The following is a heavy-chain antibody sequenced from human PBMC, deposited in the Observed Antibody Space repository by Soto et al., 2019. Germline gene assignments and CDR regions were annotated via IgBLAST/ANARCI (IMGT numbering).Heavy chain of an antibody. CDR3: ARLWGSPPGP. J-gene: IGHJ3*01. CDR1: GVSISSGNW. D-gene: IGHD3-16*01. Sequence: QVQLQESGPGLVKPSGTLSLTCAVSGVSISSGNWWSWVRQTPGKGLEWIGEIFHSGSTNYNPSLKSQVTVSVDKSKNQFSLKLSSVTAADTAVYYCARLWGSPPGPWGQGTMVIVSS. V-gene: IGHV4-4*02. CDR2: IFHSGST.